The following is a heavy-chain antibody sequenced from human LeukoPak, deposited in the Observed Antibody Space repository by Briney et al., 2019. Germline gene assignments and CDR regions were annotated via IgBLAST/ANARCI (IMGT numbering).Heavy chain of an antibody. CDR3: ARHVGYSTSGFPPAHFDY. CDR2: IYHSGST. J-gene: IGHJ4*02. CDR1: GGSISSYF. D-gene: IGHD6-13*01. V-gene: IGHV4-59*08. Sequence: ETLSLTCTVSGGSISSYFWTWIRQPPGKGLEWIGYIYHSGSTNYNPSLKSRVTISVDTSKNQFSLRLTSVTAADTAVYYCARHVGYSTSGFPPAHFDYWGQGALVTVSS.